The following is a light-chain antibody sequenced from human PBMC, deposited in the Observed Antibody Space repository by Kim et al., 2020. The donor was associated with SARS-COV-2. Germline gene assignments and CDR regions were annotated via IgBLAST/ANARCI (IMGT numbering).Light chain of an antibody. CDR2: GKN. V-gene: IGLV3-19*01. CDR3: NSRDTNDIVL. Sequence: SSELTQDPAVSVALGQTVRITCQGDSLRSYYATWYQQKPGQAPILLIYGKNNRLSGIPDRFSGSSSGNTASLTITGTQAGDEADYYCNSRDTNDIVLFGG. CDR1: SLRSYY. J-gene: IGLJ2*01.